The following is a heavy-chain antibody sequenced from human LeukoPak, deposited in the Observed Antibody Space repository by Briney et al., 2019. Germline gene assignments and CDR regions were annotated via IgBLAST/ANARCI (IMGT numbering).Heavy chain of an antibody. D-gene: IGHD3-22*01. J-gene: IGHJ4*02. V-gene: IGHV3-30*03. Sequence: GGSLRLSCAASGFVFSSYGMHWGRQSPGKGLQWVAGISFDGNSKYYGDSVKDRFTISRDNSKNTVYLQMNSLRAEDTAVYYCARDHMCSIGAFQYDSSGYYPDYWGQGTLVTVSS. CDR2: ISFDGNSK. CDR1: GFVFSSYG. CDR3: ARDHMCSIGAFQYDSSGYYPDY.